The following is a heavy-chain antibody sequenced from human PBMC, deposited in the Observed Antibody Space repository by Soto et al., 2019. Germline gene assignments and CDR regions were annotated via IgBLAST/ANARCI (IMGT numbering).Heavy chain of an antibody. D-gene: IGHD1-26*01. CDR3: AHAYGGRSLY. J-gene: IGHJ4*02. CDR1: GFSLTTDRVG. CDR2: IYWDDSK. Sequence: QITLKESGPTLVKPTQTLTLTCTFSGFSLTTDRVGVGWIRQPPGEALEWLAVIYWDDSKTYRPSLESRLTITKDTSKNQVALTQTNMDSPDTATYYCAHAYGGRSLYWGQGTLVTVSS. V-gene: IGHV2-5*02.